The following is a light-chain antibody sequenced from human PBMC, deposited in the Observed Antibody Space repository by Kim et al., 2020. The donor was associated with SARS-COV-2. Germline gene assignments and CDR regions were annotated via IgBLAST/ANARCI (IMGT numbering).Light chain of an antibody. CDR2: GKN. Sequence: ALGQTVRITCQGDSLRSYYASWYQQKPGQAPVLGIYGKNNRPSGIPDRFSGSSSGSTASLTITGAQAEDEADYYCNSRDSSGNHWVFGGGTQLIVL. CDR3: NSRDSSGNHWV. V-gene: IGLV3-19*01. CDR1: SLRSYY. J-gene: IGLJ3*02.